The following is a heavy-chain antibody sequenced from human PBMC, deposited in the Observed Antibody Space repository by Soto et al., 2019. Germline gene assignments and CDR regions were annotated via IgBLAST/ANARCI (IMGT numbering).Heavy chain of an antibody. CDR1: GFTFSNYW. V-gene: IGHV3-74*01. Sequence: EVQLVESGGGLLQPGGSLTLSCTASGFTFSNYWMHWVRQAPGKGLVWVSRTKSDGSGTSYTDSVKGRFTISRDNAYNTLYWRMSNLRAEDTAVYYCARVGFAYGPGRMDVWGKGTTVIVSS. CDR3: ARVGFAYGPGRMDV. D-gene: IGHD3-10*01. CDR2: TKSDGSGT. J-gene: IGHJ6*04.